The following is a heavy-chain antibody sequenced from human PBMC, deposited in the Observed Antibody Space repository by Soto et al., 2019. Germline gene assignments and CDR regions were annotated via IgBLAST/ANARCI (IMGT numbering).Heavy chain of an antibody. J-gene: IGHJ4*02. V-gene: IGHV3-30*03. CDR1: RFTFSSYG. Sequence: QVQLVESGGGVVQPGRSLRLSCAASRFTFSSYGMHWVRQAPGKGLEWVAVISYDGSNKYYADSVKGRFTISRDNSKNTLYLQMNSLRAEDTAVYYCARSFSGWGLDYWGQGTLVTVSS. CDR3: ARSFSGWGLDY. D-gene: IGHD6-19*01. CDR2: ISYDGSNK.